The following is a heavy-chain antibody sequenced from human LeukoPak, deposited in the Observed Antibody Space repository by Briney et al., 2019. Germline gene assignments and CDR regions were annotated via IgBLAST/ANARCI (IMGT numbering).Heavy chain of an antibody. J-gene: IGHJ6*03. CDR1: GYTFTSYA. CDR2: INAGNGNT. V-gene: IGHV1-3*03. CDR3: ARENYSGSYYYYMDV. Sequence: GASVKVSCKASGYTFTSYAMHWVRQAPGQRLEWMGWINAGNGNTKYSQEFQGRVTITRDTSASTAYMELSSLRSEDMAVYYCARENYSGSYYYYMDVWGKGTTVTVPS. D-gene: IGHD1-26*01.